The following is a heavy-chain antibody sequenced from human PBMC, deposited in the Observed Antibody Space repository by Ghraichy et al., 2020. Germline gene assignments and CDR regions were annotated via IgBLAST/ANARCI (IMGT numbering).Heavy chain of an antibody. CDR1: GGSVSSGDYY. CDR3: ARAAHSFYYMDV. Sequence: SETLSLTCSVSGGSVSSGDYYWTWIRQPPEKGLEWIGYIYYSGSTSYKSSLKSRIAMSVDTSRNHFSLRLTSVTAADTAVYYCARAAHSFYYMDVWGKGTMVSVSS. CDR2: IYYSGST. V-gene: IGHV4-30-4*08. J-gene: IGHJ6*03.